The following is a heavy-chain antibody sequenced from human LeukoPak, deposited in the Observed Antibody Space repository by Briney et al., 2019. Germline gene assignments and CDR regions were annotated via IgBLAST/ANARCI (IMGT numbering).Heavy chain of an antibody. CDR2: IYYSGST. CDR1: GGSISISSCY. D-gene: IGHD3-10*01. V-gene: IGHV4-39*01. CDR3: ALTRGNMVRGVKWFDY. J-gene: IGHJ4*02. Sequence: PSETLSLTCTVSGGSISISSCYWGWVRQPPGKGLEWIGRIYYSGSTYYNPSLKSRVTMSVDTSKNQFSLKLSSVTAADTAVYYCALTRGNMVRGVKWFDYWGQGTLVTVSS.